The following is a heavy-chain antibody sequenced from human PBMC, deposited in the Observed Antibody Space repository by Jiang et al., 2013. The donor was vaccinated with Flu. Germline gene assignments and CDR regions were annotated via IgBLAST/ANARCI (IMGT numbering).Heavy chain of an antibody. CDR1: GFSFNTYW. J-gene: IGHJ5*02. CDR3: ASLIGWGRFDA. V-gene: IGHV3-7*01. CDR2: IKSDGSEQ. Sequence: EVQLVESGGGLVQPGGSLRLSCAASGFSFNTYWMTWVRQAPGKGLEWVARIKSDGSEQKYLDSVKDRFTISRDNAKNFLYLQMSSLKVEDTAVYYCASLIGWGRFDAWGQGILVTVSS. D-gene: IGHD2-8*01.